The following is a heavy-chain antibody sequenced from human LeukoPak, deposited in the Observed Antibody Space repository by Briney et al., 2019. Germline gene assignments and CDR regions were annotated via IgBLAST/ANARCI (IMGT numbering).Heavy chain of an antibody. V-gene: IGHV3-23*01. CDR1: GFTFSNYA. J-gene: IGHJ3*02. CDR2: ISDTAIYT. Sequence: GGSLRLSCAVSGFTFSNYAMSWVRQAPGKGLEWVSDISDTAIYTNYLDSVKGRFIISRDNSKNMAYLQMNSLRVEDTALYYCARKGSGALDTWGQGTTVTVSP. CDR3: ARKGSGALDT.